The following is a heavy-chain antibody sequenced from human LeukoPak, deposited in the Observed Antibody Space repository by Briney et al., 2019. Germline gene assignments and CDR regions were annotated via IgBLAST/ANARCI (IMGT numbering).Heavy chain of an antibody. CDR1: GVSISSGSNY. CDR2: IYTSGST. D-gene: IGHD3-16*02. Sequence: PSETLSLTCSVSGVSISSGSNYWSWIRQPAGKGLEWIGRIYTSGSTDYNPSLKSRVTISIDTSKNQFSLKLTSVTAADTAVYYCARALNDYVWGSYRSYYFDYWGQGTLVTVSS. V-gene: IGHV4-61*02. CDR3: ARALNDYVWGSYRSYYFDY. J-gene: IGHJ4*02.